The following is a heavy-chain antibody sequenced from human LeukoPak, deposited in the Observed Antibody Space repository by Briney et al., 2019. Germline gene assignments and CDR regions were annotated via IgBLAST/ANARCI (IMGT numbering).Heavy chain of an antibody. CDR1: GGTFRTSG. CDR2: VIPVFGTS. Sequence: SVKVSCKASGGTFRTSGVNWVRQAPGQRLEWKGCVIPVFGTSNYAEKFQNRVTITADEFTTTAYLELRSLRSEDTAVYYCATSEDPVAIPITWGQGTLVSVSS. V-gene: IGHV1-69*13. D-gene: IGHD2-21*01. J-gene: IGHJ5*02. CDR3: ATSEDPVAIPIT.